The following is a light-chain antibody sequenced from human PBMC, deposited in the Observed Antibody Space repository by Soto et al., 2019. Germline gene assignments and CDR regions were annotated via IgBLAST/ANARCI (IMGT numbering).Light chain of an antibody. J-gene: IGKJ4*01. Sequence: DIQMTQSPSSLSASVGDRVTITCRASHSVSTYLNWFQLKPGKAPRLLIYSASRLQSAVLSRFSGSGSGTDFTLTISSLQPEDFATYYCQQSYSTPLTFGGGTKVDFK. CDR3: QQSYSTPLT. V-gene: IGKV1-39*01. CDR2: SAS. CDR1: HSVSTY.